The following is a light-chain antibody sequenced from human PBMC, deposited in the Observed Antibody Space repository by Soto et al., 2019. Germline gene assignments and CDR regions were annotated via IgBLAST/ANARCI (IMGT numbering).Light chain of an antibody. V-gene: IGKV3-20*01. Sequence: EIVLTQSPGTLSLSPGERATLSCKASQTVSSAYLVWYQQKPGQAPRLLIYGASSRATGIPDRFQGSGSGADFTLTISRLEPEDFAVYYCQHYNTWPWTFGQGTKVEV. J-gene: IGKJ1*01. CDR1: QTVSSAY. CDR2: GAS. CDR3: QHYNTWPWT.